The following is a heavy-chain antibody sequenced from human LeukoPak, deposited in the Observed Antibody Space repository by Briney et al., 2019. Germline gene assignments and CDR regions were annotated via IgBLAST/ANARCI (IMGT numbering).Heavy chain of an antibody. CDR1: GFTFDDYA. Sequence: PGRSLRLSCAASGFTFDDYAMHWVRQAPGKGLEWVSGISWNSGSIGYADSVKGRFTISRDNAKKSLYLQMKSLRAEDTAVYYCAREVVWSGYYYYFDYWGQGTLVTVSS. CDR2: ISWNSGSI. CDR3: AREVVWSGYYYYFDY. D-gene: IGHD3-3*01. J-gene: IGHJ4*02. V-gene: IGHV3-9*01.